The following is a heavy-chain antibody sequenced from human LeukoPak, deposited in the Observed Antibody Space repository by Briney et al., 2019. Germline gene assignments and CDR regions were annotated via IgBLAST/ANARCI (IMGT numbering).Heavy chain of an antibody. J-gene: IGHJ4*02. V-gene: IGHV3-23*01. D-gene: IGHD3-22*01. CDR1: EFTFSSYA. CDR3: AKDSAPYYYDSSGYSQGY. Sequence: PGGSLRLSCAASEFTFSSYAMSWVRQAPGKGLEWVSAISGSGGSTYYADSVKGRFTISRDNSKNTLYLQMNSLRAEDTAVYYCAKDSAPYYYDSSGYSQGYWGQGTLITVSS. CDR2: ISGSGGST.